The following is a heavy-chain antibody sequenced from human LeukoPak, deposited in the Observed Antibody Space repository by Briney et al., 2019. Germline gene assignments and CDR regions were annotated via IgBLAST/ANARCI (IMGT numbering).Heavy chain of an antibody. J-gene: IGHJ3*02. D-gene: IGHD2-15*01. V-gene: IGHV4-34*01. CDR2: INHSGST. CDR3: ARGWPHCSGGSCYLPWHFAFDI. Sequence: PSETLSLTCAVYGGSFSGYYWSWIRQPPGKGLEWIGEINHSGSTNYNPSLKSRVTISVDTSKNQFSLKLSSVTAADTAVYYCARGWPHCSGGSCYLPWHFAFDIWGQGTMVTVSS. CDR1: GGSFSGYY.